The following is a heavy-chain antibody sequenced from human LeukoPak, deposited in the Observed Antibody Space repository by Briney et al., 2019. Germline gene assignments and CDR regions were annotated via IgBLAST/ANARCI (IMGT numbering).Heavy chain of an antibody. V-gene: IGHV1-69*02. J-gene: IGHJ4*02. Sequence: SVKVSCKASGGTFSSYPISWVRQAPGQGLEWMGRIIPILGIANYAQKFQGRVTITADKSTSTAYMELSSLRSEDTAVYYCARPRSSGWSAFDYWGQGTLVTVPS. CDR2: IIPILGIA. CDR1: GGTFSSYP. D-gene: IGHD6-19*01. CDR3: ARPRSSGWSAFDY.